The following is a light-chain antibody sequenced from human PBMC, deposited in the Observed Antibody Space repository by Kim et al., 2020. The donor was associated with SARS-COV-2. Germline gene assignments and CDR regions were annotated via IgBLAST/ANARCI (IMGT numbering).Light chain of an antibody. CDR3: QSYDSSLSGSV. Sequence: QRVPISCTGSSPNIGAGYDVHWYQQLPGTAPKLLIYGNSNRPSGVPDRFSGSKSGTSASLAITGLQAEDEADYYCQSYDSSLSGSVFGGGTQLTVL. CDR1: SPNIGAGYD. CDR2: GNS. V-gene: IGLV1-40*01. J-gene: IGLJ3*02.